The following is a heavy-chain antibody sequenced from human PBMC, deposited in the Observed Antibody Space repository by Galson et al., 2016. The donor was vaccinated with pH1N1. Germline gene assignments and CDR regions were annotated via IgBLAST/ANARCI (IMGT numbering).Heavy chain of an antibody. CDR3: VKLDSSGYYYGRFDS. CDR1: GFTFNIFA. Sequence: SLRIACAASGFTFNIFAMSWVRQAPGKGPEWVSSISASGANTNYADPVKGRFTSSRDNSKNTLYLQTNSLRAEDTAIYYCVKLDSSGYYYGRFDSWGQGTLVTVSS. J-gene: IGHJ4*02. V-gene: IGHV3-23*01. D-gene: IGHD3-22*01. CDR2: ISASGANT.